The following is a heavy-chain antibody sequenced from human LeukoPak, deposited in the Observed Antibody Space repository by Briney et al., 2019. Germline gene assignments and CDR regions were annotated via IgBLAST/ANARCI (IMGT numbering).Heavy chain of an antibody. CDR3: ARVVPAADY. CDR1: GFTFSSYA. CDR2: ISGSGGST. J-gene: IGHJ4*02. D-gene: IGHD2-2*01. Sequence: PGGSLRLSCAASGFTFSSYAMSWVRQAPGKGLEWVSAISGSGGSTHYADSVKGRLTISRDKSKNTLYLQMNSLRVGDTAVYYCARVVPAADYWGQGTLVTVSS. V-gene: IGHV3-23*01.